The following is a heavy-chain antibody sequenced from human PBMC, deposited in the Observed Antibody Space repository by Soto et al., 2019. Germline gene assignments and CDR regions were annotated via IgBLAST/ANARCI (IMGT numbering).Heavy chain of an antibody. Sequence: PGGSLRLSCAASGFTFSDYYMSWIRQAPGKGLERVSYIGSSSSYTNYADSVKGRFTISRDNAKNSLYLQMNSLRAEDTAVYYCARDGRYSGSYDVDYWGQGTLVTVSS. V-gene: IGHV3-11*06. CDR1: GFTFSDYY. D-gene: IGHD1-26*01. CDR2: IGSSSSYT. CDR3: ARDGRYSGSYDVDY. J-gene: IGHJ4*02.